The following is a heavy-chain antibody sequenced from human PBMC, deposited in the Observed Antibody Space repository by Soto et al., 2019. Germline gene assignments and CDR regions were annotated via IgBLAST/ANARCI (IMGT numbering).Heavy chain of an antibody. CDR1: GGSMRNYF. D-gene: IGHD6-13*01. V-gene: IGHV4-59*01. J-gene: IGHJ4*02. Sequence: PSETLSITCTVSGGSMRNYFWTWIRQPPGKGLEWIGYIHYSGATSFFPSYNPSLRGRVTISEDTSKNQFSLKLLSVTTADTAVYFCAAGEASSRNLAPYYLDFWGQGTLVTVSS. CDR2: IHYSGATSFFP. CDR3: AAGEASSRNLAPYYLDF.